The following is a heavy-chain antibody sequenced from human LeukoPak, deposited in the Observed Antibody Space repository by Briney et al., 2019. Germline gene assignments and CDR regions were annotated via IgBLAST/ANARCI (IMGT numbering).Heavy chain of an antibody. CDR2: IYTDGNT. CDR1: EFSVSSNY. J-gene: IGHJ3*02. Sequence: PGGSLRLSCAASEFSVSSNYMNWVRQAPGKGLEWVSVIYTDGNTYYADSVKGRFTISRDKSKNTMYLQMNSLRAEDTALYYRARDLSGYCTSGTCYAFDIWGQGTMVTVSS. D-gene: IGHD2-15*01. V-gene: IGHV3-53*01. CDR3: ARDLSGYCTSGTCYAFDI.